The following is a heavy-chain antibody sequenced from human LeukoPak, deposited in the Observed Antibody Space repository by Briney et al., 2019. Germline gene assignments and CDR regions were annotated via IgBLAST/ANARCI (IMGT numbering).Heavy chain of an antibody. J-gene: IGHJ6*03. CDR3: ARDGVRRVVAATPYMDV. V-gene: IGHV1-46*01. Sequence: ASVKVSCKASGYTFTSYYMHWVRQAPGQGLEWVGIINPSGGSTSYAQKFQGRVNMTRDTSTSTVYMELSSLRSEDTAVYYCARDGVRRVVAATPYMDVWGKGTTVTVSS. D-gene: IGHD2-15*01. CDR1: GYTFTSYY. CDR2: INPSGGST.